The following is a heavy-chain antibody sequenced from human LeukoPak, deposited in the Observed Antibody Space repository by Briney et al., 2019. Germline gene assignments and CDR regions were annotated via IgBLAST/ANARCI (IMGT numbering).Heavy chain of an antibody. Sequence: SQTLSLTCAISGDSVSSNSATWNWIRQSPLRGLEWLGRTYYRSKWYNEYALSVKSRVTVTPDTSKDQFSLQLNSVTPEDTAVYYCARGRNFGFDYWGQGTLVTVSS. V-gene: IGHV6-1*01. CDR1: GDSVSSNSAT. D-gene: IGHD3-16*01. J-gene: IGHJ4*02. CDR3: ARGRNFGFDY. CDR2: TYYRSKWYN.